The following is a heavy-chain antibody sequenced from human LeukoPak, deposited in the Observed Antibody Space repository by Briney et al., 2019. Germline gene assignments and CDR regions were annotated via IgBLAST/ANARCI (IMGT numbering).Heavy chain of an antibody. D-gene: IGHD6-19*01. CDR3: AKARYSSGWDYFDY. CDR1: GFTFSNYA. CDR2: ISFDGTIK. V-gene: IGHV3-30*18. J-gene: IGHJ4*02. Sequence: GRSLRLSCAASGFTFSNYAMHWVRQAPGKGLEWVALISFDGTIKYYADSVKGRSSISRDNSKNTLYLQMNSLRGEDTAVYYCAKARYSSGWDYFDYWGQGTLVTVSS.